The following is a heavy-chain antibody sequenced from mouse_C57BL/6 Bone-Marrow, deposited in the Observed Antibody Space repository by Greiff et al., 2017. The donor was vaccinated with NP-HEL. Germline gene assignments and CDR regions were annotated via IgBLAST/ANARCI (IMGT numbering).Heavy chain of an antibody. CDR1: GYTFTSYG. J-gene: IGHJ3*01. CDR3: ARGVYYYGSSYSD. D-gene: IGHD1-1*01. CDR2: IYPRSGHT. V-gene: IGHV1-81*01. Sequence: QVQLQQSGAELARPGASVKLSCKASGYTFTSYGISWVKQRTGQGLEWIGEIYPRSGHTYYNEKFKGKATLTADKSSSTAYMELRSLTSEYSAVYFCARGVYYYGSSYSDWGQGTLVTVAA.